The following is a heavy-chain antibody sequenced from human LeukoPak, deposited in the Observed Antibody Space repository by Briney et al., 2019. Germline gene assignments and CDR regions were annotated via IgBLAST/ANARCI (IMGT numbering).Heavy chain of an antibody. CDR1: GGTCSSYA. Sequence: ASVKVSCKASGGTCSSYAISWVRQAPGQGLEWMGGIIPIFGTANYAQKFQGRVTITTDESTSTAYMELSSLRSEDTAVYYCAPWGNEYSSSWGQGTLVTVSS. CDR2: IIPIFGTA. CDR3: APWGNEYSSS. V-gene: IGHV1-69*05. J-gene: IGHJ5*02. D-gene: IGHD6-6*01.